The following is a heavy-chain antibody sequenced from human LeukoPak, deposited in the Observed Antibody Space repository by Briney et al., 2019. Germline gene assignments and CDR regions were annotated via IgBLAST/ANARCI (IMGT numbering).Heavy chain of an antibody. CDR1: GYTFTGYY. CDR3: ATEIIAVAAIRDEEGDY. J-gene: IGHJ4*02. D-gene: IGHD6-19*01. Sequence: ASVKVSCKASGYTFTGYYMHWVRQAPGKGLEWMGGFDPEDGETIYAQKFQGRVTMTEDTSTDTAYMELSSLRSEDTAVYYCATEIIAVAAIRDEEGDYWGQGTLVTVSS. CDR2: FDPEDGET. V-gene: IGHV1-24*01.